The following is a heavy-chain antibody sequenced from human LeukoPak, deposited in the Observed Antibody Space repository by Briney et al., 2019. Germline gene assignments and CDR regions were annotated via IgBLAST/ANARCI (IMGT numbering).Heavy chain of an antibody. CDR1: GGSFSGYY. CDR2: INHSGST. Sequence: PSETLSLTCAVYGGSFSGYYWSWIRQPPGKGLEWIGEINHSGSTNYNPSLKSRVTISVGTSKNQFSLKLSSVTAADTAVYYCARGDHNWNYYYYYGMDVWGQGTTVTVSS. V-gene: IGHV4-34*01. D-gene: IGHD1-20*01. J-gene: IGHJ6*02. CDR3: ARGDHNWNYYYYYGMDV.